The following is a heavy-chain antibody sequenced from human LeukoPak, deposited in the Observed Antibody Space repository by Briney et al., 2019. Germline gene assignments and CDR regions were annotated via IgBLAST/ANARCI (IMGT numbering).Heavy chain of an antibody. D-gene: IGHD6-19*01. V-gene: IGHV3-74*01. J-gene: IGHJ5*02. CDR3: ARTQWLVRNWFDP. CDR2: INPVASIT. CDR1: GFTFSSHW. Sequence: GGSLRLSCAASGFTFSSHWFHWVRQAPGKGLVWVSRINPVASITNYADSVKGRFTVSRDNAMNTLYLQINSLRAEDTAVYYCARTQWLVRNWFDPWGQGTLVTVSS.